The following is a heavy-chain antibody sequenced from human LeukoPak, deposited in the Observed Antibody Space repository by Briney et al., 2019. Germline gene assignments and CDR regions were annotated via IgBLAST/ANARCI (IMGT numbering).Heavy chain of an antibody. V-gene: IGHV3-21*01. J-gene: IGHJ4*02. CDR1: GFTFSSYS. CDR2: ISSSSSYI. CDR3: PREGRWNADY. Sequence: GGSLRLSCAASGFTFSSYSMNWVRQAPGKGLEWVSSISSSSSYIYYADSVKGRFTISRDKAKNSLYLQMDSLRAEDTAVYYCPREGRWNADYCGQGTLVTVSS. D-gene: IGHD1-1*01.